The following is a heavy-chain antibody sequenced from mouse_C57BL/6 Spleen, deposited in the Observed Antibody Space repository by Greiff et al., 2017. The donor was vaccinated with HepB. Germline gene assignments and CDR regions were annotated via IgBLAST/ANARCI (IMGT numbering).Heavy chain of an antibody. J-gene: IGHJ2*01. D-gene: IGHD4-1*01. V-gene: IGHV1-59*01. CDR1: GYTFTSYW. CDR3: ARGLGNYFDY. Sequence: VQLQQPGAELVRPGTSVKLSCKASGYTFTSYWMHWVKQRPGQGLEWIGVIDPSDSYTNYNQKFKGKATLTVDTSSSTAYMQLSSLTSEDSAVYYCARGLGNYFDYWGQGTTLTVSS. CDR2: IDPSDSYT.